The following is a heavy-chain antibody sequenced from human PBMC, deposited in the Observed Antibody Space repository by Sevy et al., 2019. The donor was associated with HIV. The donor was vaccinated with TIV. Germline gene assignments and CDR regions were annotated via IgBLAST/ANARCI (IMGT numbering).Heavy chain of an antibody. CDR3: ARDLRVDLDY. J-gene: IGHJ4*02. CDR1: GFTFSSYA. Sequence: GGSLRLSCAASGFTFSSYAFHWVRQAPGKGLEWVAVISFDGRKTDYANSVKGRFTIPKDNSKNTLHLRMSRLRGDDTAVYYCARDLRVDLDYWGQGTLVTVSS. CDR2: ISFDGRKT. V-gene: IGHV3-30*04.